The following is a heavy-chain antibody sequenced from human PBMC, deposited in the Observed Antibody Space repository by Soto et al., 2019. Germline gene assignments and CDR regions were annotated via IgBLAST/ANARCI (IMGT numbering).Heavy chain of an antibody. CDR2: ISWNSGSI. Sequence: EVQLVESGGGLVQPGRSLRLSCAASGFTFDDYAMHWVRQAPGKGLEWVSGISWNSGSIGYADSVKGRFTISRDNAKNSLYLQMNSLRAEDTALYYCARSSGWYYFDYWGQGTLVTVSS. CDR1: GFTFDDYA. D-gene: IGHD6-19*01. J-gene: IGHJ4*02. V-gene: IGHV3-9*01. CDR3: ARSSGWYYFDY.